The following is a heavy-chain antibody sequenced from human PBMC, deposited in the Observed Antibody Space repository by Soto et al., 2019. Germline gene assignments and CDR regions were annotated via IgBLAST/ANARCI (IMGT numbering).Heavy chain of an antibody. Sequence: EVQLLESGGGLVQPGGSLRLSCAASGFTFNNYAMTWVRQAPGKGLEWVSGISGGGDTTSYADSVKGRFTVSRDGSKNTLYLQMSSLRAEDTALSYCAKGRGGSGSLTPRVDFWGQGTLVTVSS. J-gene: IGHJ4*02. V-gene: IGHV3-23*01. CDR3: AKGRGGSGSLTPRVDF. D-gene: IGHD3-10*01. CDR2: ISGGGDTT. CDR1: GFTFNNYA.